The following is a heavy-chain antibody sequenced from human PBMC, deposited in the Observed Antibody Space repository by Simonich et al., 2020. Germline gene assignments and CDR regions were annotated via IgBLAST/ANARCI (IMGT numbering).Heavy chain of an antibody. V-gene: IGHV1-18*01. CDR3: ARDQGGRAAAATDY. D-gene: IGHD6-13*01. CDR2: SRAYNGNT. J-gene: IGHJ4*02. Sequence: QVQLVQSVAEVKKPGASVKVSCKASGYTFTSYGISWVRQAPGQGLEWMGGSRAYNGNTNYAQKLQGRVTMTTDTSTSTAYKELRSLRSDDTAVYYCARDQGGRAAAATDYWGQGTLVTVSS. CDR1: GYTFTSYG.